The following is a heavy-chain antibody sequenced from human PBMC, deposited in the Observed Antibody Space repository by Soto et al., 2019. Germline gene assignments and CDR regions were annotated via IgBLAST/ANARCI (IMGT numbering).Heavy chain of an antibody. V-gene: IGHV4-59*01. CDR2: IYYSGST. Sequence: SETLSLTCTVSGGSISSYYWGWIRQPPGKGLEWIGYIYYSGSTNYNPSLKSRVTISVDTSKNQFSLKLSSVTAADTAVYYCARGFWGPTTAAGDFNWFDPWGQGTMVTVYS. CDR3: ARGFWGPTTAAGDFNWFDP. D-gene: IGHD2-2*01. CDR1: GGSISSYY. J-gene: IGHJ5*02.